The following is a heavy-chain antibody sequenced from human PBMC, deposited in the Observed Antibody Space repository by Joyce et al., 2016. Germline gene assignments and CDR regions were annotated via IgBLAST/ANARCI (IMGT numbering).Heavy chain of an antibody. CDR1: GFTFSNYT. J-gene: IGHJ6*02. CDR2: ISNDGINN. V-gene: IGHV3-30*04. D-gene: IGHD3-10*01. Sequence: QGQLVESGGGVVQPGRSLRLSCEASGFTFSNYTIYWVRQAPGKGLEWVAVISNDGINNYYADSVKGRLTISRDISKNTLYLQMNSLRPEDTAVYYCFGIRGVNDFGVDVWGQGTTVTVSS. CDR3: FGIRGVNDFGVDV.